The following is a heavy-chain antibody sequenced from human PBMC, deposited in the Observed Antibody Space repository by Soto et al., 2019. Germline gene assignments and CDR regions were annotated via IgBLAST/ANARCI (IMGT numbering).Heavy chain of an antibody. V-gene: IGHV3-15*01. D-gene: IGHD6-13*01. CDR2: IKSKTDGGTT. Sequence: GGSLRLSCAASGFTFSNAWMSWVRQAPGKGLEWVGRIKSKTDGGTTDYDEPVKGRFTISRDDSKNTLYLQMNSLKTEDTAGYCCSTGGYRRSWYFCDYWGQGTVVPVSS. J-gene: IGHJ4*02. CDR3: STGGYRRSWYFCDY. CDR1: GFTFSNAW.